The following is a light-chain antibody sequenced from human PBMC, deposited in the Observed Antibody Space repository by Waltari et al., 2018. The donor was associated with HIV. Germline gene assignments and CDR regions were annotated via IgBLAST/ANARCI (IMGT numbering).Light chain of an antibody. V-gene: IGLV2-14*01. J-gene: IGLJ2*01. CDR2: EVS. CDR1: SSDVGASTY. Sequence: QSALTQPASVSGSPGQSITVSCTGTSSDVGASTYVAWYQQTPGPAPKLVIYEVSNRPSGISYRFSGSKSGNTASLTISGLQTEDEGDYYCSSFTTSNSLLFGGGTKVTVL. CDR3: SSFTTSNSLL.